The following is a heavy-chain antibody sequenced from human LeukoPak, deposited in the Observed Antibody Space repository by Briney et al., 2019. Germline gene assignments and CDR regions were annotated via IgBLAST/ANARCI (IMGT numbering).Heavy chain of an antibody. CDR2: ISSSSNYI. Sequence: GGSLRLSCAASGFTSSSYSMNWVRQAPGKGLEWVSSISSSSNYIYYADSVKGRFTISRDNAKNSLYLQMNSLRAEDTAVYYCARGTSSGDYWGQGTLVTVSS. J-gene: IGHJ4*02. V-gene: IGHV3-21*01. D-gene: IGHD6-6*01. CDR3: ARGTSSGDY. CDR1: GFTSSSYS.